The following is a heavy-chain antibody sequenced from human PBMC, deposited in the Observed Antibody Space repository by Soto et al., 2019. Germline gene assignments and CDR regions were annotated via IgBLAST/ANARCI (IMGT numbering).Heavy chain of an antibody. V-gene: IGHV2-5*02. CDR2: LYWDDDK. Sequence: QITLKESGPTLVKPTQTLTLTCTFSGFSLSTSGVGVGWIRQPPGKALEWLALLYWDDDKRYSPSLKSRVTITQDTSKNQVVLTMTNMDPVDTATYYCAYSPYTSSHYDYWGQGTLVTVSS. CDR1: GFSLSTSGVG. D-gene: IGHD6-13*01. J-gene: IGHJ4*02. CDR3: AYSPYTSSHYDY.